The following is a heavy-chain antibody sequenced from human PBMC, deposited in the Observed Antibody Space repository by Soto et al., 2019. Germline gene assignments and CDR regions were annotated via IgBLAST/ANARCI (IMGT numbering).Heavy chain of an antibody. V-gene: IGHV2-5*02. Sequence: QITLKESGPTLVKPTQTLTLTCSFSGFSLSTTGLGVGWILQSPGKALEWLAIIYWDNDKRYSPSLKSRVTITKDTSKNQVVLTVTNMDPVDTGTYYCARSLWFGELHWGQGALVTVSS. J-gene: IGHJ4*02. D-gene: IGHD3-10*01. CDR1: GFSLSTTGLG. CDR2: IYWDNDK. CDR3: ARSLWFGELH.